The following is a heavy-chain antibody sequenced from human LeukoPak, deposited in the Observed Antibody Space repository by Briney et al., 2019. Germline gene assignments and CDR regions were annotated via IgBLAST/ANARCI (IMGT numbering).Heavy chain of an antibody. J-gene: IGHJ3*02. CDR3: ARENRDAFDI. V-gene: IGHV1-69*05. CDR1: GGTFSSYA. Sequence: ASVKVSCKASGGTFSSYAISWVRQAPGQGLEWMGGIIPIFGTANYAQKFQGRVTITTDESTSTAYMELSSLRSEDTAVYYCARENRDAFDIWGQGTMVTVSS. CDR2: IIPIFGTA.